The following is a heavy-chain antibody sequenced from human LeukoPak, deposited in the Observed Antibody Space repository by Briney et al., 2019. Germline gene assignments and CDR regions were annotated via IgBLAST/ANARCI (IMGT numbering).Heavy chain of an antibody. CDR3: ARDYGGSSGWFDP. CDR2: MSPNSDNT. J-gene: IGHJ5*02. D-gene: IGHD4-23*01. Sequence: ASVKVSCKASGYTFTSYDINWVRQATGQGPEWMGWMSPNSDNTGYAQKFQGRVTFTRDTSISTAYMELRSLTSEDTAVYYCARDYGGSSGWFDPWGQGTLVTVSS. CDR1: GYTFTSYD. V-gene: IGHV1-8*01.